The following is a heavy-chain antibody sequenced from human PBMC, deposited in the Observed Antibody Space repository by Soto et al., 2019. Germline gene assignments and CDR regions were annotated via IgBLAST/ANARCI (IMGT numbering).Heavy chain of an antibody. CDR1: GFTFSSLG. CDR2: ISYDGSEK. J-gene: IGHJ4*02. D-gene: IGHD1-26*01. V-gene: IGHV3-30*18. Sequence: QVQLVESGGGVVQPGRSLRLSCAASGFTFSSLGMHWVRQAPGKGLEWVAVISYDGSEKYYADSGKGRFTISRDNSKNTLSLQMNSLRAEDTAVYYCVKERTGTWDFDYWGQGTLVTVSS. CDR3: VKERTGTWDFDY.